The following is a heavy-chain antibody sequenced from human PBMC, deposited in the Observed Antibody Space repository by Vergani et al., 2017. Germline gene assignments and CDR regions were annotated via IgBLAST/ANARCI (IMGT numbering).Heavy chain of an antibody. CDR2: INPNSGGT. D-gene: IGHD1-26*01. V-gene: IGHV1-2*02. J-gene: IGHJ4*02. CDR1: GYTFTGYY. Sequence: QVQLVQSGAEVKKPGSSVKVSCKASGYTFTGYYMHWVRQAPGQGLEWMGWINPNSGGTNYAQKFQGRVTMTRDTSISTAYMELSRLRSDDTAVYYCASSGVSLGAMGDFDYWGQGTLVTVSS. CDR3: ASSGVSLGAMGDFDY.